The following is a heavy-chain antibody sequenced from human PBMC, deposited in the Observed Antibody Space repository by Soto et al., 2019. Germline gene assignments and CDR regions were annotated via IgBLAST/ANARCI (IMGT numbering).Heavy chain of an antibody. D-gene: IGHD3-10*01. CDR2: ISSSST. CDR1: GFTFSTYG. CDR3: ARNHDNYCSGRGFGP. Sequence: VQLVESGGGLVKPGGSLRLSCAASGFTFSTYGMSWVRQAPGKGLEWVSSISSSSTYADSVKGRFTISRDNARNFTLLQMNSPRGEGPGVDFWARNHDNYCSGRGFGPWGQGTLGNGS. J-gene: IGHJ5*02. V-gene: IGHV3-21*01.